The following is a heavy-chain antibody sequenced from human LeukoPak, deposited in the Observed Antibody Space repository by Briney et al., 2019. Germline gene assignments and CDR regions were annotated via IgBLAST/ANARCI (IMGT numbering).Heavy chain of an antibody. D-gene: IGHD4-11*01. CDR3: ARQGPLTTALTTRTNPFAY. Sequence: SETLSLTCTVSAGSISSSYWGWIRQPPGKGLEWIGYIYYSGSTSYNPSLKSRVTISVDTSKNQFSLKLNSVTAADTAVYYCARQGPLTTALTTRTNPFAYWGQ. CDR1: AGSISSSY. V-gene: IGHV4-59*08. J-gene: IGHJ4*02. CDR2: IYYSGST.